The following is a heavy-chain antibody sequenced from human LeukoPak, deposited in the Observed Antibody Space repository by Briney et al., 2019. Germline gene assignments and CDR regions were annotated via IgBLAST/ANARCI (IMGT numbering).Heavy chain of an antibody. D-gene: IGHD3-3*02. V-gene: IGHV1-18*01. CDR1: GYTFTSYG. CDR3: ARPPDIFGVVEEGSWFDP. J-gene: IGHJ5*02. CDR2: ISAYNGNT. Sequence: ASVKVSCKASGYTFTSYGISWVRQAPGQGLEWMGWISAYNGNTNYAQKLQGRVTMTTDTSTSTAYMELRSLRSDDTAVYYCARPPDIFGVVEEGSWFDPWGQGTLVTVSS.